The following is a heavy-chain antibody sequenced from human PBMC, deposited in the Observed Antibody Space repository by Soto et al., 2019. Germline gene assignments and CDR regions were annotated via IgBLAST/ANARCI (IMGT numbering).Heavy chain of an antibody. Sequence: QLQLQESGSGLVKPSQTLSLTCAVSGGSISSGGYSWSWIRQPPGKGLEWIGYIYHSGSTYYNPSLKSRVTISVDRSKTQCSLKLSSVTAADTAVYYCARSQTTVTSHDYWGQGTLVTVSS. CDR1: GGSISSGGYS. J-gene: IGHJ4*02. CDR3: ARSQTTVTSHDY. CDR2: IYHSGST. D-gene: IGHD4-17*01. V-gene: IGHV4-30-2*01.